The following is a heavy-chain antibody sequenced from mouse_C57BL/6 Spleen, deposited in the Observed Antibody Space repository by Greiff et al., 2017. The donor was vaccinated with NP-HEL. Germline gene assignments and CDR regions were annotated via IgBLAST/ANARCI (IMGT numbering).Heavy chain of an antibody. D-gene: IGHD5-1-1*01. J-gene: IGHJ3*01. V-gene: IGHV1-9*01. CDR3: ARGIPFAY. CDR2: ILPGSGRT. CDR1: GYTFTGYW. Sequence: VKLMESGAELMKPGASVKLSCKATGYTFTGYWIAWVKQRPGHGLEWIGEILPGSGRTNYTEKFKGRVTFTADTSSNTAYMQLSSLTTEDSAIYYCARGIPFAYWGQGTLVTVSA.